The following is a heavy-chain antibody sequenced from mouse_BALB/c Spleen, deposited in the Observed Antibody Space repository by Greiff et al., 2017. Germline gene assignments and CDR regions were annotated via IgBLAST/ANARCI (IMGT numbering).Heavy chain of an antibody. J-gene: IGHJ4*01. Sequence: VQLQQPGAELVRPGASVKLSCKASGYTFTSYWINWVKQRPGQGLEWIGNIYPSDSYTNYNQKFKDKATLTVDKSSSTAYMQLSSPTSEDSAVYYCTRSRYDAYYYAMDYWGQGTSVTVSS. D-gene: IGHD2-14*01. CDR2: IYPSDSYT. CDR1: GYTFTSYW. CDR3: TRSRYDAYYYAMDY. V-gene: IGHV1-69*02.